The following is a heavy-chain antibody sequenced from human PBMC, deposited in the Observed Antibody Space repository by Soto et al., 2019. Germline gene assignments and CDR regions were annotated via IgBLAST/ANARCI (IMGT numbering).Heavy chain of an antibody. V-gene: IGHV4-59*01. CDR3: AREQYNWKL. CDR1: GVSITPYY. J-gene: IGHJ4*02. D-gene: IGHD1-20*01. CDR2: VYHTGNT. Sequence: PSETLSLTCTVSGVSITPYYWTWIRHPPGKGLECIGYVYHTGNTYYNPSLKSRVTISLDTSKNQVSLRLKSVTAADTAVYYCAREQYNWKLWGQGTLVTVSS.